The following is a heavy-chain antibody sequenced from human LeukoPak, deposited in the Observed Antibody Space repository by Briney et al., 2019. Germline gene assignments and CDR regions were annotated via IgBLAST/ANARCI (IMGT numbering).Heavy chain of an antibody. CDR3: ARVRKRSGTNWFDP. D-gene: IGHD1-7*01. CDR2: IYYSGST. CDR1: GGSISSYY. J-gene: IGHJ5*02. Sequence: SETLSLTCTVSGGSISSYYWSWIRQPPGKGLEWIGYIYYSGSTNYNPSLKGRVTISVDTSKNQFSLKLNSVTAADTAVYYCARVRKRSGTNWFDPWGQGTLVTVSS. V-gene: IGHV4-59*01.